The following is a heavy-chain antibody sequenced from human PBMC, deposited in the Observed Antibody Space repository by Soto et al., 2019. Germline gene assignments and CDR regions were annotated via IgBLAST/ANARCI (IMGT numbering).Heavy chain of an antibody. J-gene: IGHJ4*02. CDR3: TTGHYNSRL. V-gene: IGHV3-7*01. CDR2: IKADGSET. D-gene: IGHD1-20*01. Sequence: EVHVVESGGGLVQPGGSLRLSCAVSGLTFSDFWMTWVRQGPGKGLEWVASIKADGSETYYLDSVKGRFTISRDNAKNSLYLQMNSLRAEDTAVYYCTTGHYNSRLGGQGTLVTVSS. CDR1: GLTFSDFW.